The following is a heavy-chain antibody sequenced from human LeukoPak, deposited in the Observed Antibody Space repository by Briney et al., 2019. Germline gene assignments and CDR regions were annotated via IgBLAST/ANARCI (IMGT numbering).Heavy chain of an antibody. D-gene: IGHD6-13*01. Sequence: GGSLRLSCAASGFTFSSYAMHWVRQAPGKGLQWAAVISYDGTNKYYADSVKGRFTISRDSSKNTLFLQMNSVRAEDTAVYYCAREGQPYNWFDPWGQGTLVTVSS. CDR2: ISYDGTNK. V-gene: IGHV3-30*01. CDR1: GFTFSSYA. CDR3: AREGQPYNWFDP. J-gene: IGHJ5*02.